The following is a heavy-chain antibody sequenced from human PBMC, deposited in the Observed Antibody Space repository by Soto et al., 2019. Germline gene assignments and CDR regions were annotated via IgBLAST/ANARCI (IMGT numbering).Heavy chain of an antibody. CDR3: ARGTSWQLPFDY. D-gene: IGHD6-13*01. Sequence: SETLSLTCTVSSDSISSYYWSWIRQPPGKRLEWIGYISYSGSTDYNPSLKSRVTISGDTSKNQFPLKVSSVTAADTAVYYCARGTSWQLPFDYWGQGTLVTVYS. CDR1: SDSISSYY. J-gene: IGHJ4*02. CDR2: ISYSGST. V-gene: IGHV4-59*01.